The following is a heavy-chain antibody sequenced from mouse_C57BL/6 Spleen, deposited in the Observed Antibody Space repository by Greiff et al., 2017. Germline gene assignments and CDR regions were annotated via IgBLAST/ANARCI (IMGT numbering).Heavy chain of an antibody. V-gene: IGHV1-61*01. CDR2: IYPSDSET. Sequence: QVHVKQPGAELVRPGSSVKLSCKASGYTFTSYWMDWVKQRPGQGLEWIGNIYPSDSETHYNQKFKDKATLTVDKSSSTAYMQLSSLTSEDSAVYYCARSRDYWGQGTTLTVSS. CDR1: GYTFTSYW. CDR3: ARSRDY. J-gene: IGHJ2*01. D-gene: IGHD3-3*01.